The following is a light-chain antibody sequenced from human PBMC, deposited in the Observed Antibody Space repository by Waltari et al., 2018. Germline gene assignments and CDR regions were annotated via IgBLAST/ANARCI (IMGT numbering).Light chain of an antibody. CDR3: QHYVRLPAT. CDR2: GAS. J-gene: IGKJ1*01. CDR1: QSVSRA. V-gene: IGKV3-20*01. Sequence: IVLTQSPGSLSSSPGERVTLPCRASQSVSRALAWYQQKPGQAPRLLIFGASNRATGMPDRFSGSGSETDFSLTIRRLEPEDFAVYYCQHYVRLPATFGRGTKVEIK.